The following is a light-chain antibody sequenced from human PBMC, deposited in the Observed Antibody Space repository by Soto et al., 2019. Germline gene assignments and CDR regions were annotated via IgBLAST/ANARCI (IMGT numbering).Light chain of an antibody. CDR3: SSFTSSSTQV. Sequence: QSVLTQPASVSGSLGQSITISCTGTSSDVGGYNYVSWYQQHPGKVPKLMIYDVNNRPSGVSNRFSGSKSANTASLTISGLQADDEADYYCSSFTSSSTQVFGGGTKLTVL. CDR2: DVN. J-gene: IGLJ3*02. V-gene: IGLV2-14*01. CDR1: SSDVGGYNY.